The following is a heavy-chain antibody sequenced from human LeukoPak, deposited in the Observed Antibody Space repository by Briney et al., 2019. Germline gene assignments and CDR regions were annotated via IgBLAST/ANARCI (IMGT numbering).Heavy chain of an antibody. CDR1: GGSFSGYY. J-gene: IGHJ4*02. CDR3: ARHTTRDPRPLSLPLPEDSY. V-gene: IGHV4-34*01. D-gene: IGHD1-26*01. CDR2: INHSGST. Sequence: SETLSLTCAVYGGSFSGYYWSWIRQPPGKGVEWIGEINHSGSTNYNPSLKSRVTISADTSKNQFSLKLSSVTAADTAVYYCARHTTRDPRPLSLPLPEDSYWGQGTLVTVSS.